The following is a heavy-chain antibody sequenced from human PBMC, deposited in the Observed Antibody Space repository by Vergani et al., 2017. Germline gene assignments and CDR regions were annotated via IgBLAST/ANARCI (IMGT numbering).Heavy chain of an antibody. D-gene: IGHD3-10*01. J-gene: IGHJ5*02. CDR3: GRVADFYGLRSRLLDL. CDR1: GGSMSGYY. Sequence: QVRLQESGPGLVKPSETLSLTCSVSGGSMSGYYWSWIRQPPGKELEWIGYMYHSGSTNYNPSLETRVTISGDTSKYQFSLKLNTATAADTAVYYCGRVADFYGLRSRLLDLWGQGIRVTVSS. CDR2: MYHSGST. V-gene: IGHV4-59*01.